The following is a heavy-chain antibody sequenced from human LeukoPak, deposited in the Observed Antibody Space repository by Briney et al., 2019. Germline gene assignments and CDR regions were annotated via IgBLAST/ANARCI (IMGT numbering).Heavy chain of an antibody. D-gene: IGHD2-2*01. CDR3: TTDPLCSSTSCYHGWDAFDI. J-gene: IGHJ3*02. CDR2: IRSKANSYAT. Sequence: GGSLRLSCAASGFTFSGFAIHWVRQASGKGLEWVGRIRSKANSYATVYAASVKGRFTISRDDSKNTLYLQMNSLKTEDTAVYYCTTDPLCSSTSCYHGWDAFDIWGQGTMVTVSS. V-gene: IGHV3-73*01. CDR1: GFTFSGFA.